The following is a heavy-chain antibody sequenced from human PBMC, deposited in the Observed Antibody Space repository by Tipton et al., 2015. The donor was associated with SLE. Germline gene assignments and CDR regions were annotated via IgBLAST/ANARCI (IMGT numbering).Heavy chain of an antibody. D-gene: IGHD6-19*01. J-gene: IGHJ6*03. CDR2: IFYSGST. CDR3: ARDFRAVAGRFFYYYMDV. Sequence: TLSLTCTVSGRSISPYYWSWIRQPPGKGLEWIGEIFYSGSTNYNPSLQSRITMSVDTSKNQFSLKLNSVTAADTAVYFCARDFRAVAGRFFYYYMDVWGEGTAVTVS. CDR1: GRSISPYY. V-gene: IGHV4-59*01.